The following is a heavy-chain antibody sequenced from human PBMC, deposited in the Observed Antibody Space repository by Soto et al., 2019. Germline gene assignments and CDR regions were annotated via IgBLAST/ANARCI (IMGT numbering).Heavy chain of an antibody. CDR3: ARSDREYAYGLNV. D-gene: IGHD3-10*01. Sequence: EAQLVESGGALIQPGGSLRLSCAGAGFSVTDNYITWVRQAPGKGLEWVSLLYSGGRIYYKESVKGRFTISRDTSKNMLYLQMDTLRTDDTVVYYSARSDREYAYGLNVWGQGTTVTVSS. CDR2: LYSGGRI. J-gene: IGHJ6*02. CDR1: GFSVTDNY. V-gene: IGHV3-53*01.